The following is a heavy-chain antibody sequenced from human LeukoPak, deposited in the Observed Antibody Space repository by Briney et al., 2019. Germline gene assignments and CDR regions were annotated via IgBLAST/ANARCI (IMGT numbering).Heavy chain of an antibody. Sequence: SETLSLTCTISGGSISSYFWSWIRQPPGKGLEWIGYIYYTGSTDYNPSLKSRVIISLDTSKNQFSLKLSSVTAADTAVYYCARTLSRWDPFDYWGQGTLVTVSS. J-gene: IGHJ4*02. CDR2: IYYTGST. CDR3: ARTLSRWDPFDY. CDR1: GGSISSYF. D-gene: IGHD1-26*01. V-gene: IGHV4-59*01.